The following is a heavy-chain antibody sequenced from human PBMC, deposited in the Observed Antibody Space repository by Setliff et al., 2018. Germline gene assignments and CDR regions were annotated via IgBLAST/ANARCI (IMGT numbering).Heavy chain of an antibody. Sequence: ASVKVSCKASGYTFTDYAIHWLRQAPGQRLEWMGWINARDGNTQYSEKFKGRVTITRATSASTAYMELSSLRSEDTAVYYCARAPRVELNLDYWGQGTLVTVSS. CDR2: INARDGNT. V-gene: IGHV1-3*01. CDR3: ARAPRVELNLDY. J-gene: IGHJ4*02. D-gene: IGHD1-1*01. CDR1: GYTFTDYA.